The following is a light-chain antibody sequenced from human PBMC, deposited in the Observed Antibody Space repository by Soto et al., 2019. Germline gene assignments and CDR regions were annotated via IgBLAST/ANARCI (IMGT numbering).Light chain of an antibody. Sequence: QSALTQPASVSGSPGQSITFFCTGTSSDIGGYNYVSWYQQHPGKAPKLMTYDVSNRPSGVSNRFSGSKSGNTASLTISGLHAEDEGDYYCSSYTTSTTVVFGGGTKLTVL. J-gene: IGLJ2*01. CDR1: SSDIGGYNY. CDR3: SSYTTSTTVV. V-gene: IGLV2-14*01. CDR2: DVS.